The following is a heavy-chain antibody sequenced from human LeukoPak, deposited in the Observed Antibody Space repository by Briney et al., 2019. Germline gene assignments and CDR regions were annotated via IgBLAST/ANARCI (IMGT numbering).Heavy chain of an antibody. CDR2: ISSSGSTI. Sequence: PGGSLRLSCAASGFTFSDYYMSWIRQAPGKGLEWVSYISSSGSTIYYADSVKGRFTISRDNAKNSLYLQMNSLRAEDTAVYYCARDSGTYYYGSGSYPPDYYGMDVWGQGTTVTVSS. J-gene: IGHJ6*02. V-gene: IGHV3-11*01. CDR1: GFTFSDYY. CDR3: ARDSGTYYYGSGSYPPDYYGMDV. D-gene: IGHD3-10*01.